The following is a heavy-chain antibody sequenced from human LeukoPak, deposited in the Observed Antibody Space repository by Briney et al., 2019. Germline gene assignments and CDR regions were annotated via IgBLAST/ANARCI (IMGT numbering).Heavy chain of an antibody. CDR3: AREEPIFGEFNYYGMDV. D-gene: IGHD3-10*02. CDR1: GYTFTGYY. Sequence: ASVKVSCKTSGYTFTGYYIHWVRQAPGQGLEWIGWINPNSGGTNYAQKFQGRVNITRDTSISTAYMELSRLRSDDTAVYYCAREEPIFGEFNYYGMDVWGQGTTVTVSS. CDR2: INPNSGGT. V-gene: IGHV1-2*02. J-gene: IGHJ6*02.